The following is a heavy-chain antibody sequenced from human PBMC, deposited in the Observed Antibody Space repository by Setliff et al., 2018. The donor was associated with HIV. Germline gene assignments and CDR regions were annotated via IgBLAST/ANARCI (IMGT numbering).Heavy chain of an antibody. Sequence: ATLSLTCTVSDGPINNYWWNWIRQSPGKGLEWVGFGHHSGTFSYNPSLNSRFTISIDTSKNQFSLKATSVTAEDTAVYYWARWGEPAQRGFDIWGQGTMVTVSS. V-gene: IGHV4-59*08. J-gene: IGHJ3*02. CDR3: ARWGEPAQRGFDI. CDR1: DGPINNYW. CDR2: GHHSGTF. D-gene: IGHD3-16*01.